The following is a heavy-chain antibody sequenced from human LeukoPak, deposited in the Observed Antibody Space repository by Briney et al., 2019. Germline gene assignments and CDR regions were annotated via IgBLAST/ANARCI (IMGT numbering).Heavy chain of an antibody. V-gene: IGHV4-39*07. CDR3: AREVSGYGHPFDY. J-gene: IGHJ4*02. Sequence: SETLSLTCTVSGGSISSSSYYWGWIRQPPGKGLEWIGSIYYSGSTYYNPSLKSRVTISVDTSKNQFSLKLGSVTAADTAVYYCAREVSGYGHPFDYWGQGTLVTVSS. CDR2: IYYSGST. CDR1: GGSISSSSYY. D-gene: IGHD5-12*01.